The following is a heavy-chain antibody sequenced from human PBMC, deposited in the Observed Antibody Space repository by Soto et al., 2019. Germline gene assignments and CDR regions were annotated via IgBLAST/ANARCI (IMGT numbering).Heavy chain of an antibody. CDR3: AKGGYYSLFDI. D-gene: IGHD3-16*01. V-gene: IGHV3-23*01. J-gene: IGHJ3*02. Sequence: EMQLLESGGGLVQPGGSLRLSCVASGFPFSSYAMSWVRQTPGKGLEWVSGISGSGGRTYYADSVKGRFTISRDNSNNTLSLQMHILRVEATAVYFCAKGGYYSLFDIWGQGKMVTVSA. CDR2: ISGSGGRT. CDR1: GFPFSSYA.